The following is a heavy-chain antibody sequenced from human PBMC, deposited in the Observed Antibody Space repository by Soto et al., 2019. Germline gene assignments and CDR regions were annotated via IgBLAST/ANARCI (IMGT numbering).Heavy chain of an antibody. V-gene: IGHV4-31*03. D-gene: IGHD4-17*01. CDR3: ARNDYGDYYFDY. J-gene: IGHJ4*02. Sequence: SETLSLTCTVSGGSISSGGYYWSWIRQHPGKGLEWIGYIYYSGSTYYNPSLKSRVTISVDTSKNQFSLKLSSVTAADTAVYYCARNDYGDYYFDYWGQGTLVTVSS. CDR2: IYYSGST. CDR1: GGSISSGGYY.